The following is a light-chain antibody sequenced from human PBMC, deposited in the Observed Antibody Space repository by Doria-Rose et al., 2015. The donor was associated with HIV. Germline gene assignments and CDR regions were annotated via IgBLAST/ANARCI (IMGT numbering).Light chain of an antibody. CDR1: QSFSSTY. CDR3: HQYCT. Sequence: TQSPGTLSLSPGERATLSCRASQSFSSTYLAWYQQKPGKAPSLLSHDGSSMATGLPDSFSASGSGTDFSLPTIRLEPEYFALHICHQYCT. V-gene: IGKV3-20*01. J-gene: IGKJ2*02. CDR2: DGS.